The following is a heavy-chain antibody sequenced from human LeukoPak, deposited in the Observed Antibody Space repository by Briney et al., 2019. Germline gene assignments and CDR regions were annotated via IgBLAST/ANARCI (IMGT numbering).Heavy chain of an antibody. D-gene: IGHD6-25*01. CDR3: ARAANSPTARYWYFDL. V-gene: IGHV4-59*02. CDR1: GGSVSSYY. CDR2: VYYSGST. Sequence: SETLSLTRTVSGGSVSSYYWSWMRQSPGKGLEWIGYVYYSGSTNYNPALKSRVTISLDTSENQFSLKLSSGTAADAAVYYCARAANSPTARYWYFDLWGRGTQVTVSS. J-gene: IGHJ2*01.